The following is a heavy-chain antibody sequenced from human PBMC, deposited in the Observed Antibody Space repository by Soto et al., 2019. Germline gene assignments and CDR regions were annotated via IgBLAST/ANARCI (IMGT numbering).Heavy chain of an antibody. D-gene: IGHD4-17*01. CDR3: ARDHSVYGGRMDY. V-gene: IGHV4-34*01. Sequence: QVQLQQWGAGLLKPSETLSLTCAVYGGSFSGYYWSWIRQPPGKGLEWIGEINHSGSTNYNPSLKSRVTISVDTSKNQFSLKLSSVTAADTAVYYCARDHSVYGGRMDYWGQGTLVTVSS. CDR2: INHSGST. CDR1: GGSFSGYY. J-gene: IGHJ4*02.